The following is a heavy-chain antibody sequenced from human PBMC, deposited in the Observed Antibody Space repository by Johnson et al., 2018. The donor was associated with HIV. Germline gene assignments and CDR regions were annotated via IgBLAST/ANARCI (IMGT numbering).Heavy chain of an antibody. D-gene: IGHD2-2*03. J-gene: IGHJ3*02. CDR2: IWYDGSNK. CDR3: AKDASPGCCSSTSCYGFDAFDI. V-gene: IGHV3-33*06. Sequence: QVQLVESGGGVVQPGRSLRLSCAASGFTFSSYGMHWVRQAPGKGLEWVAVIWYDGSNKYYADSVKGRFTISRDNSKNTLDLQMNSLRAEDTAVYYCAKDASPGCCSSTSCYGFDAFDIWGQGTMVTVSS. CDR1: GFTFSSYG.